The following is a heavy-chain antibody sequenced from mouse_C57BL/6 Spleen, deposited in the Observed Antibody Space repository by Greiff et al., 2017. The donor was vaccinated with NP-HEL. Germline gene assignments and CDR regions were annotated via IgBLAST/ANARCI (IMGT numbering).Heavy chain of an antibody. V-gene: IGHV1-22*01. D-gene: IGHD2-3*01. Sequence: EVQLQQSGPELVKPGASVKMSCKASGYTFTDYNMHWVKQSHGKSLEWIGYINPNNGGTSYNQKCKGKATLTVNKSSSTAYMELRSLTSEDSAVYYCARGGYYPPDYWGQGTTRTVSS. J-gene: IGHJ2*01. CDR1: GYTFTDYN. CDR2: INPNNGGT. CDR3: ARGGYYPPDY.